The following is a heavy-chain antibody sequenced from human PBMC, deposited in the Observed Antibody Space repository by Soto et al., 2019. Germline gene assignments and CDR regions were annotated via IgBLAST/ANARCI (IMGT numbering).Heavy chain of an antibody. V-gene: IGHV4-39*01. CDR2: IYYSGST. D-gene: IGHD3-10*01. CDR1: GGSISSSSYY. CDR3: ARLGITMVRGRDYMDV. Sequence: SETLSLTCTVSGGSISSSSYYWGWIRQPPGKGLEWIGSIYYSGSTYYNPSLKSRVTISVDTSKYQFSLKLSSVTAADTAVYYCARLGITMVRGRDYMDVWGKGTTVTVSS. J-gene: IGHJ6*03.